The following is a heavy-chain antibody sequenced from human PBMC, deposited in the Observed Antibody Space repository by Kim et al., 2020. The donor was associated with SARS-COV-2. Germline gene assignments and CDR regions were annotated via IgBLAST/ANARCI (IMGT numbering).Heavy chain of an antibody. V-gene: IGHV5-51*01. CDR2: IYPGDSDT. CDR1: GYSFTSYW. Sequence: GESLKISCKGSGYSFTSYWIGWVRQMPGKGLEWMGIIYPGDSDTRYSPSFQGQVTISADKSISTAYLQWSSLKASDTAMYYCARDVAAAGYYYYGMDVWGQGNTVTVSS. J-gene: IGHJ6*02. D-gene: IGHD6-13*01. CDR3: ARDVAAAGYYYYGMDV.